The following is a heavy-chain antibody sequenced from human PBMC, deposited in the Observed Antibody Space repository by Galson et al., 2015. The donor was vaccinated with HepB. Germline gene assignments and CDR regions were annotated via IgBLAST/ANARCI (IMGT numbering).Heavy chain of an antibody. CDR3: ASLYETWFDP. J-gene: IGHJ5*02. V-gene: IGHV4-30-2*01. Sequence: LSLTCAVSGGSISSGDYSWSWIRQPPGKGLEWIGYIYHTGRSYSNPSLKSRVTISGDRSKNQFSLKLSSVTAADTAVYYCASLYETWFDPWGQGTLVTVSS. D-gene: IGHD2-2*02. CDR1: GGSISSGDYS. CDR2: IYHTGRS.